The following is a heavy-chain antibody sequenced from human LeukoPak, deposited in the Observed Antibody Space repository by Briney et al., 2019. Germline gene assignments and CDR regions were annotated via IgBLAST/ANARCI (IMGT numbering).Heavy chain of an antibody. D-gene: IGHD3-22*01. CDR3: AGLGVYYDSSGTDYFDY. CDR2: INPNSGGT. V-gene: IGHV1-2*02. Sequence: ASVKVSCKASGYTFTDYYMHWVRQAPGQGLEWMGWINPNSGGTNYAQKFQGRVTMTRDTSISTAYMELSRLRSDDTAVYYCAGLGVYYDSSGTDYFDYWGQGTLVTVSS. CDR1: GYTFTDYY. J-gene: IGHJ4*02.